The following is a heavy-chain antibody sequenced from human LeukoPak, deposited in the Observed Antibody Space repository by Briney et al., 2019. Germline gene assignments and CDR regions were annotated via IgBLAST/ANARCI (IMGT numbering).Heavy chain of an antibody. V-gene: IGHV1-2*02. CDR2: INPNSGGT. CDR1: GFSFPTYG. Sequence: ASVKVSCKASGFSFPTYGISWVRQAPGQGLEWMGWINPNSGGTNYAQKFQGRVTMTRDTSISTAYMELSRLRSDDTAVYYCASRQRIDAFDIWGQGTMVTVSS. J-gene: IGHJ3*02. CDR3: ASRQRIDAFDI. D-gene: IGHD2-15*01.